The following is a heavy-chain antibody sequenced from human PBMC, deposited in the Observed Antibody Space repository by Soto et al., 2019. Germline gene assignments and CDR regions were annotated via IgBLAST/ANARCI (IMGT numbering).Heavy chain of an antibody. V-gene: IGHV3-48*02. D-gene: IGHD2-15*01. Sequence: GGSLRLSCEGSGFTFSAYAMNWVRQAPGKGLEWVSYIRSRSDTLYYADSVKGRFTISRDNAKNSVYLQVNNLRDEDTAVYYCARDWDIVILSVPIPNYNYGMDVWGQGTMVTVSS. J-gene: IGHJ6*02. CDR3: ARDWDIVILSVPIPNYNYGMDV. CDR1: GFTFSAYA. CDR2: IRSRSDTL.